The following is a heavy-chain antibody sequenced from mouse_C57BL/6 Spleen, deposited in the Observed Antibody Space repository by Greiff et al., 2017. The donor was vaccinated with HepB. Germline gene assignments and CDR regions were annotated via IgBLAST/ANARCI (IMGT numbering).Heavy chain of an antibody. J-gene: IGHJ4*01. V-gene: IGHV1-72*01. Sequence: QVQLQQPGAELVKPGASVKLSCKASGYTFTSYWMHWVKQRPGRGLEWIGRIDPNSGGTKCNEKFKSKATLTVDKPSSTAYMQLSSLTSEDSAVYYCAYGGRDYAMDYWGQGTSVTVSS. CDR1: GYTFTSYW. CDR3: AYGGRDYAMDY. CDR2: IDPNSGGT. D-gene: IGHD1-1*02.